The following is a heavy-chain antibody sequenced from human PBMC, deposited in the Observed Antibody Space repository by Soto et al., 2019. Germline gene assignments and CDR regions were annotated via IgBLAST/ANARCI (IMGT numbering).Heavy chain of an antibody. CDR1: GDTFSNYA. CDR3: AREASAAVTFREDASDI. CDR2: IVPIFTLT. Sequence: QVQLVQSGAEVKKPGSSVKVACKVSGDTFSNYAINWVRLAPGLGLEWTGAIVPIFTLTNYAQKFQGRVTITADESTITAYMELSSLRSDDTATYYCAREASAAVTFREDASDIWGQGTMVTVSS. V-gene: IGHV1-69*12. J-gene: IGHJ3*02. D-gene: IGHD6-13*01.